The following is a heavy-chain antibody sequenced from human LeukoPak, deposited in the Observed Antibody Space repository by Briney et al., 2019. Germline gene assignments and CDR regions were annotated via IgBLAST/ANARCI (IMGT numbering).Heavy chain of an antibody. CDR1: GFTFSSHA. CDR2: ISGSGGST. J-gene: IGHJ4*02. V-gene: IGHV3-23*01. CDR3: AKGSKRLVRGVTV. D-gene: IGHD3-10*01. Sequence: PGGSLRLSCAVSGFTFSSHAVSWARQAPGKGLEWVSSISGSGGSTYNADALKGRCSISRDNSKNTLYLQMNSLRAEDTAVYYCAKGSKRLVRGVTVWGQGTLVTVSS.